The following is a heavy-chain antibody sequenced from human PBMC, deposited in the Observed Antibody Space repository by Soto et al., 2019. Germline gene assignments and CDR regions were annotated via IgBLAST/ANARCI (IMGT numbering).Heavy chain of an antibody. CDR1: GFTFSSYS. CDR2: ISSSSSTI. CDR3: ARVMADMHSGSYYTTTYFDY. Sequence: GGSLRLSCAASGFTFSSYSMNWVRQAPGKGLEWVSYISSSSSTIYYADSVKGRFTISRDNAKNSLYLQMNSLRDEDTAVYYCARVMADMHSGSYYTTTYFDYWGQGTLVTVSS. J-gene: IGHJ4*02. V-gene: IGHV3-48*02. D-gene: IGHD1-26*01.